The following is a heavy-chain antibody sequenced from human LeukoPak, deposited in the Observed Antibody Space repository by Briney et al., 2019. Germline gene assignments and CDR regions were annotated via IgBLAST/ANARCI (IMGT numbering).Heavy chain of an antibody. J-gene: IGHJ4*02. D-gene: IGHD6-13*01. CDR1: GFTFSSYG. CDR3: AKVGQQLVLDY. V-gene: IGHV3-30*18. Sequence: GRSLRLPCAASGFTFSSYGMHWVRQAPGKGLEWVAVISYDGSNKYYADSVKGRFTISRDNSKNTLYLQMNSLRAEDTAVYYCAKVGQQLVLDYWGQGTLVTVSS. CDR2: ISYDGSNK.